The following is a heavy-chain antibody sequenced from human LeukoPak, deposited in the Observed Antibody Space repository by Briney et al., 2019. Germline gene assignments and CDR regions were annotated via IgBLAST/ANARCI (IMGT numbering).Heavy chain of an antibody. CDR1: GVSISSSSYY. Sequence: SETLSLTCTVSGVSISSSSYYWGWIRQPPGEGLEWIGSIYYSGSTYYNPSLKSRVTISVDTSKNQFSLKLSSVTAADTAVYYCARDRHKLVDIVAGILDYWGQGTLVTVSS. CDR2: IYYSGST. V-gene: IGHV4-39*07. J-gene: IGHJ4*02. D-gene: IGHD5-12*01. CDR3: ARDRHKLVDIVAGILDY.